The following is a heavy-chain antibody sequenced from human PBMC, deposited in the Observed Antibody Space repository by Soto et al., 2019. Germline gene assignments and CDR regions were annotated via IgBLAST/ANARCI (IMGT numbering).Heavy chain of an antibody. D-gene: IGHD5-12*01. CDR3: ARIRFIRSATIMFDP. CDR2: IYYSGST. Sequence: QLQLQESGPGLVKPSETLSLTCTVSGGSISSSSYYWGWIRQPPGKGLEWIGSIYYSGSTYYNPSLKSRVTISVDTSKNQFSLKLSSVTAADTAVYYCARIRFIRSATIMFDPWGQGTLVTVSS. CDR1: GGSISSSSYY. V-gene: IGHV4-39*01. J-gene: IGHJ5*02.